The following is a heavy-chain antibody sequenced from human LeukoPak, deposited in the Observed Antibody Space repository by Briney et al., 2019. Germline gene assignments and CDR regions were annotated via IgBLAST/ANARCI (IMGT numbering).Heavy chain of an antibody. CDR3: AKGDGSMVDP. D-gene: IGHD3-10*01. J-gene: IGHJ5*02. CDR1: GFTFSSYA. CDR2: ISGSGGST. V-gene: IGHV3-23*01. Sequence: GGSLRLSCAASGFTFSSYAMSWLRQAPGKGLEWVSAISGSGGSTYYAASVKGRFTISRDNSKNTLYLQMNSLRAEDTAVYYCAKGDGSMVDPWGQGTLVTVSS.